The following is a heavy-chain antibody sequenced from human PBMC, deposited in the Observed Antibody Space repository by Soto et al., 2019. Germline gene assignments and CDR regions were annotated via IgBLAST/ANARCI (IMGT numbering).Heavy chain of an antibody. Sequence: SETLSLTCTVSGGSISSSRYYWGWIRQPPGKGREWIGSIYYSGSTYYNPSLKSRVTISVDTSKNQFSLKLSSVTAADTAVYYCAYPLWFGELLPYYYYGMDVCGQGTTVTVSS. CDR1: GGSISSSRYY. CDR2: IYYSGST. J-gene: IGHJ6*02. CDR3: AYPLWFGELLPYYYYGMDV. V-gene: IGHV4-39*01. D-gene: IGHD3-10*01.